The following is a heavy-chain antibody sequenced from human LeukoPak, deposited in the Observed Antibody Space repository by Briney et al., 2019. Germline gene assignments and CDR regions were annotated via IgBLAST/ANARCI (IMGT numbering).Heavy chain of an antibody. CDR2: IYHSGST. J-gene: IGHJ5*02. V-gene: IGHV4-30-2*01. Sequence: KSSQTLSLTCAVSGGSISSGGYSWSWIRQPPGKGLEWIGYIYHSGSTYYNPSLKSRVTISVDRSKNQFSLKLSSVTAADTAVYYCARVIVVVPAASSGWFDPWGQGTLVTVSS. D-gene: IGHD2-2*01. CDR1: GGSISSGGYS. CDR3: ARVIVVVPAASSGWFDP.